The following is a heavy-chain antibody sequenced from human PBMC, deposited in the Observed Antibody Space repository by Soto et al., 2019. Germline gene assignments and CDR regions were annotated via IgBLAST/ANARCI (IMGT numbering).Heavy chain of an antibody. V-gene: IGHV3-23*01. J-gene: IGHJ5*02. CDR2: ISGSGGST. CDR3: AKDLLMLRFLEWLSNNWFDP. CDR1: GFTFISYA. Sequence: QRWGSLRLSCAASGFTFISYAIIFFRHSPWKWLEWVSAISGSGGSTYYADSVKGRFTISRDNSKNTLYLQMNSLRAEDTAVYYCAKDLLMLRFLEWLSNNWFDPWGQGTLVTVSS. D-gene: IGHD3-3*01.